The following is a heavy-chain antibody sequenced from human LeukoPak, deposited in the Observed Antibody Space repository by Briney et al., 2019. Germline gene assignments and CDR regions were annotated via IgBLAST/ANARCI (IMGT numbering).Heavy chain of an antibody. D-gene: IGHD3-10*01. J-gene: IGHJ6*03. CDR3: TTWVREGNSVYHMDV. CDR1: GFSFSRAW. V-gene: IGHV3-15*01. Sequence: GGSLRLSCTGSGFSFSRAWMTWVRQAPGKGLEWVGRIKSRVDGETTDYIAPVRGRFTISRDDSKDTAYLQMDSLKTEDTAVYYCTTWVREGNSVYHMDVWGRGATVTVSS. CDR2: IKSRVDGETT.